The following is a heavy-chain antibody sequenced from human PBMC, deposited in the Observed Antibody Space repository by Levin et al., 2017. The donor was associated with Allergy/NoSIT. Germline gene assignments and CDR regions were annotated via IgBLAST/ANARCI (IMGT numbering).Heavy chain of an antibody. CDR1: GGSISSGGYY. D-gene: IGHD3-3*01. J-gene: IGHJ4*02. CDR3: AREVTIFGVVIGSLGAGYFDY. V-gene: IGHV4-31*03. CDR2: IYYSGST. Sequence: PSETLSLTCTVSGGSISSGGYYWSWIRQQPGKGLEWIGYIYYSGSTYYNPSLKSRVTISVDTSKNQFSLKLSSVTAADTAVYYCAREVTIFGVVIGSLGAGYFDYWGQGTLVTVSS.